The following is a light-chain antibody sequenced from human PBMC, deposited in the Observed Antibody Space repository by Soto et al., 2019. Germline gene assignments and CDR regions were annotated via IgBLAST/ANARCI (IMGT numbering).Light chain of an antibody. CDR1: SSNIGAGFD. J-gene: IGLJ2*01. V-gene: IGLV1-40*01. Sequence: QSVLTQPPSVSXAPGQRVTISCTGTSSNIGAGFDVHWYQKLPGTAPKLLIFDNTNRPSGVPDRFSASRSGTSASLAITGLQAGDEADYFCQSYDSSLSGPVVFGGGTKLTVL. CDR3: QSYDSSLSGPVV. CDR2: DNT.